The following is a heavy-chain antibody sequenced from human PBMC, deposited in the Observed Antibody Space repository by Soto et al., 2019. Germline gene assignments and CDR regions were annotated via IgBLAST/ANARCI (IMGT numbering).Heavy chain of an antibody. CDR1: GYTFTSYG. D-gene: IGHD2-15*01. CDR2: ISAYNGNT. V-gene: IGHV1-18*04. J-gene: IGHJ3*02. CDR3: ATVDCSGGSCSHAHNAFDI. Sequence: QVQLVQSGAEVKKPGASVKVSCKASGYTFTSYGISWVRQAPGQGLEWMGWISAYNGNTNYAQKLQGRVTMTTDTSTSTAYMELRSLRSDDTAVYYCATVDCSGGSCSHAHNAFDIWGQGTMVTVSS.